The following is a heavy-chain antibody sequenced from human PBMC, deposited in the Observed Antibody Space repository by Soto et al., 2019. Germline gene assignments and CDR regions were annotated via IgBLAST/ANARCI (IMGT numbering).Heavy chain of an antibody. CDR2: IYHSGST. CDR1: GGSFSGYY. V-gene: IGHV4-34*01. D-gene: IGHD3-22*01. CDR3: ARDETYYYDSSGSGDYYGMDV. Sequence: SETLSLTCAVYGGSFSGYYWSWIRQPPGKGLEWIGEIYHSGSTNYNPSLKSRVTISVDTSKNQFSLNLSSVTAADTAVYYCARDETYYYDSSGSGDYYGMDVWGQGTTVTVSS. J-gene: IGHJ6*02.